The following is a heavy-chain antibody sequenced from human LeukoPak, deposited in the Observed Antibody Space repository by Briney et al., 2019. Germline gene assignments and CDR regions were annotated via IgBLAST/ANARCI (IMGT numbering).Heavy chain of an antibody. CDR2: IYSGGST. V-gene: IGHV3-66*01. CDR3: ARAPYSSSWYFDY. D-gene: IGHD6-13*01. J-gene: IGHJ4*02. Sequence: GGSLRLSCAASGFTVSSSYMTWVRQAPGKGLEWVSVIYSGGSTHYAGSVKGRFTISRDNSKNTVYLQMNSPRAEDTAVYHCARAPYSSSWYFDYWGQGTLVTVSS. CDR1: GFTVSSSY.